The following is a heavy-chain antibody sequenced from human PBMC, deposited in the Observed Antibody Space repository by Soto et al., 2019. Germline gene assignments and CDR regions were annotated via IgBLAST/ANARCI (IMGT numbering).Heavy chain of an antibody. Sequence: EVHLLESGGGLVQPGGSLRLSCAASGFTFSNYAMNWVRQAPGKGLEWVSAISGSGGSTYYADSVKGRFTISRDNSKNTLYLQMNSLGAEDTAVYYCAKSPYNYDSSGYHRGYNWFDPWGQGTLVTVSS. CDR2: ISGSGGST. J-gene: IGHJ5*02. D-gene: IGHD3-22*01. CDR3: AKSPYNYDSSGYHRGYNWFDP. CDR1: GFTFSNYA. V-gene: IGHV3-23*01.